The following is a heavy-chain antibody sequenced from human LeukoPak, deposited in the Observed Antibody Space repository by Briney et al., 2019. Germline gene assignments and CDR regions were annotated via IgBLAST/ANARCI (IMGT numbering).Heavy chain of an antibody. Sequence: PSETLSLTCTVSGGSISSSSYYWGWIRQPPGKGLEWIGSIYYSGSTYYNPSLKSRVTISVDTSKNQFSLKLSSVTAADTAVYYCASGYQLLVIDYWGQGTLVTVSS. CDR3: ASGYQLLVIDY. V-gene: IGHV4-39*07. CDR2: IYYSGST. J-gene: IGHJ4*02. CDR1: GGSISSSSYY. D-gene: IGHD2-2*01.